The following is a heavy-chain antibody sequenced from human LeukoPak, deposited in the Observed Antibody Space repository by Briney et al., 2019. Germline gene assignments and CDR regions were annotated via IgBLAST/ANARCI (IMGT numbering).Heavy chain of an antibody. V-gene: IGHV1-69*13. J-gene: IGHJ4*02. D-gene: IGHD3-22*01. CDR3: ARGGYYYDSSGYYLYYFDY. CDR2: IIPIFGTA. CDR1: GGTFSSYA. Sequence: ASVKVSCKASGGTFSSYAISWVRQAPGQGLEWMGGIIPIFGTANYAQKFQGRVTITADESTSTAYMELSSLRSEDTAVYYCARGGYYYDSSGYYLYYFDYWGQGTLVTVSS.